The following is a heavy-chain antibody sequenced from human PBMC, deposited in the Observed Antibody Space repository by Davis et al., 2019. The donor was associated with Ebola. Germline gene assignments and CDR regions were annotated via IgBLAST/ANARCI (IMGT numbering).Heavy chain of an antibody. Sequence: MPSETLSLTCAVSGGSISSSNWWSWVSQPPGKGLEWIGEIYHSGSTNYNPSLKTRVTISVDTPKNQFSLKLSSVTAADTAVYYCARKIVATIRFFDYWGQGTLVTVSS. D-gene: IGHD5-12*01. V-gene: IGHV4-4*02. CDR1: GGSISSSNW. J-gene: IGHJ4*02. CDR3: ARKIVATIRFFDY. CDR2: IYHSGST.